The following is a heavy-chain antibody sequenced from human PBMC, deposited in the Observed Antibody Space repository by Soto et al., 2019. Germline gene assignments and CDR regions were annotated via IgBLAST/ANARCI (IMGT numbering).Heavy chain of an antibody. V-gene: IGHV5-51*01. CDR2: IYPGDSDT. D-gene: IGHD3-10*01. J-gene: IGHJ5*02. CDR3: ARQNSVIRGPFTNTWFDP. Sequence: GESVKISCKASGYTFTSFWIAWVRQRPGKGLEWMGIIYPGDSDTRYSPSFQGQVTISADKSISTAFLQWSSLKASDTAIYYCARQNSVIRGPFTNTWFDPWGQGTLVTVSS. CDR1: GYTFTSFW.